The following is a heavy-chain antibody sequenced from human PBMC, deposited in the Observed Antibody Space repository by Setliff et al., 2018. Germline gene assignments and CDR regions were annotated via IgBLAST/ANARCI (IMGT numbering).Heavy chain of an antibody. CDR3: ARGGRSWWFGELPTYGMDV. D-gene: IGHD3-10*01. CDR2: INAGNGNT. CDR1: GYTFTSYA. J-gene: IGHJ6*02. Sequence: GASVKVSCKASGYTFTSYAMHWVRQAPGQRLEWMGWINAGNGNTKYSQKFQGRVTITRDTSASTAYMELSSLRSEDTAVYYCARGGRSWWFGELPTYGMDVWGQGTTVTV. V-gene: IGHV1-3*01.